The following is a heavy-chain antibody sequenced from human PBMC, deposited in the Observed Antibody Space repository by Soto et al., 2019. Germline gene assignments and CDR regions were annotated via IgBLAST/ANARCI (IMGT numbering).Heavy chain of an antibody. CDR2: VYHTGNT. J-gene: IGHJ4*02. Sequence: SETLSLTCSVSGVSVTSYYWTWIRHSPGKGLEWIGYVYHTGNTYYNPSLKSRVTISLDTSKNQVSLRLRSVTAADTAVYYCAREQYNWKLWGQGTLVTVSS. V-gene: IGHV4-59*02. CDR3: AREQYNWKL. CDR1: GVSVTSYY. D-gene: IGHD1-20*01.